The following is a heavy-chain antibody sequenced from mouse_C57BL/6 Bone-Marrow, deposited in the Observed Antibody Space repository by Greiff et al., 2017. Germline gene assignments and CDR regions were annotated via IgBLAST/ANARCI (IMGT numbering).Heavy chain of an antibody. Sequence: VHVKQSGPELVKPGASVKISCKASGYSFTDYNMNWVKQSNGKSLEWIGVINPNYGTTSYNQKFKGKATLTVDQSSSTAYLQLNSLTSEDSAVYYCARGRGHGDWYFEVWGTGTTVTVSS. J-gene: IGHJ1*03. CDR2: INPNYGTT. V-gene: IGHV1-39*01. D-gene: IGHD6-1*01. CDR1: GYSFTDYN. CDR3: ARGRGHGDWYFEV.